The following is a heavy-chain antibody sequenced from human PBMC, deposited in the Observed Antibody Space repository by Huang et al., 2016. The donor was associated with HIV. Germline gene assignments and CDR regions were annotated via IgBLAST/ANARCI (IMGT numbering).Heavy chain of an antibody. Sequence: EVQLVQSGAEVKEPGQSLKISCKNSGYIFTTYWIGWVRQMPGTGLEGMGIIYPDDSDTRYSPSFQGQVTISADKSLNTAYLQWSSLKASDTAMYYCARIASSGGYYFDSWGQGTLVTVSS. J-gene: IGHJ4*02. CDR3: ARIASSGGYYFDS. CDR1: GYIFTTYW. CDR2: IYPDDSDT. V-gene: IGHV5-51*03. D-gene: IGHD6-25*01.